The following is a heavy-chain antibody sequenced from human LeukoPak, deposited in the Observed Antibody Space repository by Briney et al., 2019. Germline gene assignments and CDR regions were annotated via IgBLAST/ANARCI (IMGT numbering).Heavy chain of an antibody. CDR2: IKQDGSER. Sequence: GGSLRLSCAASGFTFSDYWMTWVRQAPGKGLEWVANIKQDGSERYYVDSVEGRFTISRDNAKNSLYLQMNSLRAEDTAVYYCARAFGSGKIFQHWGQGTLVTVSS. J-gene: IGHJ1*01. V-gene: IGHV3-7*01. CDR3: ARAFGSGKIFQH. D-gene: IGHD3-10*01. CDR1: GFTFSDYW.